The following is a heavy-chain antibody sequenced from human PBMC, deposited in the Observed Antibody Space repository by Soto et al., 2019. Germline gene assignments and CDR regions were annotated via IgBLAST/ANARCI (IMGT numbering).Heavy chain of an antibody. J-gene: IGHJ4*02. CDR2: IIPIFGTA. V-gene: IGHV1-69*12. CDR3: ARGGFTIAVSRSSCLDY. CDR1: GGTFSSYA. D-gene: IGHD6-13*01. Sequence: QVQLVQSGAEVKKPGSSVKVSCKASGGTFSSYAISWVRQAPGQGLEWMGGIIPIFGTANYAQKFQGRVTITADEATRTACVELSSVGSEDAAVYYCARGGFTIAVSRSSCLDYWGQGTLVTVSS.